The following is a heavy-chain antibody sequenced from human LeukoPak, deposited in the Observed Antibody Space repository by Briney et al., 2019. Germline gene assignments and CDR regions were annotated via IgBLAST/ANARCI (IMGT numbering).Heavy chain of an antibody. Sequence: ASVKVSCKASGYTFTGYYIHWVRQAPGQGLEWMGWINPNSGGTNYAQKFQGRVTMTRDTSISTAYMELSRLRSDDTAAYYCARDPMSLIVVVPAYWFDPWGQGTLVTVSS. J-gene: IGHJ5*02. V-gene: IGHV1-2*02. CDR3: ARDPMSLIVVVPAYWFDP. CDR2: INPNSGGT. CDR1: GYTFTGYY. D-gene: IGHD2-2*01.